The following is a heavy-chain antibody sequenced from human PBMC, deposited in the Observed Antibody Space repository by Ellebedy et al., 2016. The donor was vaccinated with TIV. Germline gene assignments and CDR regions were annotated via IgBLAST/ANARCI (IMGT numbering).Heavy chain of an antibody. CDR1: GYSFTSYW. CDR3: ARITITFGGLGNWFDP. CDR2: IYPGDSDT. Sequence: GESLKISXKGSGYSFTSYWIGWVRQMPGKGLEWMGIIYPGDSDTRYSPSFQGQVTISADKSISTAYLQWSSLKASDTAMYYCARITITFGGLGNWFDPWGQGTLVTVSS. J-gene: IGHJ5*02. V-gene: IGHV5-51*01. D-gene: IGHD3-16*01.